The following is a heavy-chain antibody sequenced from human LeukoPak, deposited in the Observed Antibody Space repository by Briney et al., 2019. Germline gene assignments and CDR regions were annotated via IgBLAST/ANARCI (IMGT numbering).Heavy chain of an antibody. J-gene: IGHJ6*03. V-gene: IGHV3-7*01. D-gene: IGHD3-3*01. Sequence: GGSLRLSCAASGFTFSSYWMSWVRQAPGKGLEWVANIKQDGSEKYYVDSVKGRFTISRDNAKNSLYLQMNSLRAEDTAVYYCARGTSYYDFWSGYYPNYYYYYMDVWGKGTTVTVSS. CDR2: IKQDGSEK. CDR1: GFTFSSYW. CDR3: ARGTSYYDFWSGYYPNYYYYYMDV.